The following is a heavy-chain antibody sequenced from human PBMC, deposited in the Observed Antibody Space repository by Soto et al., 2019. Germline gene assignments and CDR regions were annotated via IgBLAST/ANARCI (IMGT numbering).Heavy chain of an antibody. Sequence: QVQLEQSGAEVQKPGSSVKVSCKASGGTFSSSAFSWVRQAPGQGLEWMGGIMPVFPTPDYGQKFQDRATMTADASTSTTNMELSGLRSEDTAIYYCARDKDRLQLGGNYYYILDVWGQGTTVIVSS. CDR2: IMPVFPTP. J-gene: IGHJ6*02. D-gene: IGHD5-12*01. V-gene: IGHV1-69*12. CDR1: GGTFSSSA. CDR3: ARDKDRLQLGGNYYYILDV.